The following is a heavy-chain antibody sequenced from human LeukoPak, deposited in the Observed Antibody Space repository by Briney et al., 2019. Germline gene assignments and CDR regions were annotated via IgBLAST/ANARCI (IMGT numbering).Heavy chain of an antibody. Sequence: GGSLRLSCAASGFTFDDYGMSWVRQAPGKGLEWVSGINWNGGSTGYADSVKGRFTISRDSAKNSLYLQMNSLRAEDTALYYCARVYSSGWLGYFDYWGQGTLVTVSS. CDR3: ARVYSSGWLGYFDY. V-gene: IGHV3-20*04. CDR1: GFTFDDYG. CDR2: INWNGGST. D-gene: IGHD6-19*01. J-gene: IGHJ4*02.